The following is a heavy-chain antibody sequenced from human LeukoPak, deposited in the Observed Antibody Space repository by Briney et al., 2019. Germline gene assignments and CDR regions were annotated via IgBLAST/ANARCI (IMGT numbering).Heavy chain of an antibody. Sequence: ASVKVSCKAYGYTFTGYYMHWVRQAPGQGLEWMGCINPNSGGTNYAQKFQGWVTMTRDTSISTAYMELSRLRSDDTAVYYCARVPAGYFDWLLLTKVTPGVFDYWGQGTLVTVSS. CDR2: INPNSGGT. V-gene: IGHV1-2*04. D-gene: IGHD3-9*01. J-gene: IGHJ4*02. CDR3: ARVPAGYFDWLLLTKVTPGVFDY. CDR1: GYTFTGYY.